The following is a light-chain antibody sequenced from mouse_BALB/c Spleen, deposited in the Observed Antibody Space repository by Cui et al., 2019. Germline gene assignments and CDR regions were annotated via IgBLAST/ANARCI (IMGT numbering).Light chain of an antibody. CDR3: QHHYGTPFT. CDR1: ENIYSY. J-gene: IGKJ4*01. V-gene: IGKV12-44*01. CDR2: NAK. Sequence: IQMTPSPASLSASVGENVTSTFRESENIYSYLAWYQQKQGKSPQLLVYNAKTLAEGVPSRFSGSGSGTQFSLKINSLQPEDVGSYYCQHHYGTPFTFGSGTKLEIK.